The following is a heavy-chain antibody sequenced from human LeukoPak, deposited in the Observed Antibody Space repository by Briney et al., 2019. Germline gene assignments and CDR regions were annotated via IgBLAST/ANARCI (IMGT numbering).Heavy chain of an antibody. CDR1: GFTVSSNY. D-gene: IGHD2-2*01. V-gene: IGHV3-53*01. Sequence: PGGSLRLSCAASGFTVSSNYVSWVRQAPGKGLEWVSVIYSGGSTYYADSVKGRFTISRDNSKNTLYLQMSSLRAEDTAVYYCARGAYQLLKSPKGGYYYYYMDVWGKGTTVTVSS. CDR2: IYSGGST. CDR3: ARGAYQLLKSPKGGYYYYYMDV. J-gene: IGHJ6*03.